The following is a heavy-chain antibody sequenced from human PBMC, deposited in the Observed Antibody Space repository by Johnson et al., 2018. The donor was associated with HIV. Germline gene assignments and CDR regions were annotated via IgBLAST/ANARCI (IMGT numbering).Heavy chain of an antibody. V-gene: IGHV3-11*04. Sequence: QVQLVESGGGLVQPGGSLRLSCAASGFTFNDYYMSWIRQAPGKGLEWVSYISSSGGTIYNADSVKGRFTISRDNSRNTLYLQMNSLRAEDTAVYYCAKGPGIAVAWPAFDIWGQGTMVTVSS. J-gene: IGHJ3*02. CDR1: GFTFNDYY. CDR3: AKGPGIAVAWPAFDI. D-gene: IGHD6-19*01. CDR2: ISSSGGTI.